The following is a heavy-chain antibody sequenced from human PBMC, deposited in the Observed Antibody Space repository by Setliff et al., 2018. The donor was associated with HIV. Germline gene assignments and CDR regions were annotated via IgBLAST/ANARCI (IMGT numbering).Heavy chain of an antibody. Sequence: SETLSLTCTVSGASISSHYWSWIRQSPGKGLEWIGSIYYSETTNNNPSLKSRVTISVDTSKNQFSLKLSSVTPADTAVYYCARGIDNFWSGYVRWGQGTLVTVSS. V-gene: IGHV4-59*11. D-gene: IGHD3-3*01. CDR1: GASISSHY. J-gene: IGHJ4*02. CDR2: IYYSETT. CDR3: ARGIDNFWSGYVR.